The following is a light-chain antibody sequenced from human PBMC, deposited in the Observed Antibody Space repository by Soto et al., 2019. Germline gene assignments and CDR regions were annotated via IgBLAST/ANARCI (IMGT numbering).Light chain of an antibody. CDR3: SSYTTSITWV. J-gene: IGLJ3*02. V-gene: IGLV2-14*01. Sequence: QSALTQPASVSGSPGQSITISCTGTSSDVGFYNYVSWYQQHPGKAPKLMLYDVANPPSGVSNRFSGSKSGNTSSLTISGLQAEDDADYYCSSYTTSITWVFGGGTKLTVL. CDR1: SSDVGFYNY. CDR2: DVA.